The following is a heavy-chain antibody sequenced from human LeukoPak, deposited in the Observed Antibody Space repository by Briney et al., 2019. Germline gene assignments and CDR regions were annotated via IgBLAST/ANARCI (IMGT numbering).Heavy chain of an antibody. CDR3: ARDTRDGYNLASEN. D-gene: IGHD5-24*01. Sequence: GGSLRLSCAASGFTVSSNYMSWVRQAPGKGLEWVSVIYSGGSTYYADSVKSRFTISRDNSKNTLYLQMNSLRAEDTAVYYCARDTRDGYNLASENWGQGTLVTVSS. CDR1: GFTVSSNY. V-gene: IGHV3-53*01. CDR2: IYSGGST. J-gene: IGHJ4*02.